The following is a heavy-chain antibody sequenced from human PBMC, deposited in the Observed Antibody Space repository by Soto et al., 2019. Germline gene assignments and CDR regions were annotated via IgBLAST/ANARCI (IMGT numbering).Heavy chain of an antibody. Sequence: VSLQVRWSASEYRSADLWGGWVLQKPRKGLEWMGFIHLGGSDTRYTPSFQDQVTISAARSINTAYLQWSSLRASDTAMFYCAIATHGHSYFDYLGQGTLVTVYS. V-gene: IGHV5-51*01. D-gene: IGHD6-13*01. CDR2: IHLGGSDT. J-gene: IGHJ4*02. CDR3: AIATHGHSYFDY. CDR1: EYRSADLW.